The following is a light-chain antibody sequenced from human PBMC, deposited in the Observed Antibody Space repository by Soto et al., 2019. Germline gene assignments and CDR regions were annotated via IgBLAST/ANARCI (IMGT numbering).Light chain of an antibody. V-gene: IGLV2-14*01. Sequence: QSVLTQPASVSGSPGQSITISCTGTSSDVGGYNYVSWYQQHPGKAPKLMIYEVSNRPSGVSNRFSGSKSGNTASLTISGLQAEDEADYHCSSFTSSSTVVFGGGTQLTVL. J-gene: IGLJ2*01. CDR1: SSDVGGYNY. CDR2: EVS. CDR3: SSFTSSSTVV.